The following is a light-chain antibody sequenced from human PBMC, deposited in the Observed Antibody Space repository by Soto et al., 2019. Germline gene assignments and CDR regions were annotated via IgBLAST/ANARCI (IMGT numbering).Light chain of an antibody. Sequence: QSVLTQPASVSGSPGQSITISCTGTSSDVGSYNLVSWYQQHPGKAPKLMIYEGNKRPSGVSNRFSGSKSGNTASLTISGLQAEDEADYYCSSFSDSTTLLVGGGTKLTVL. CDR2: EGN. J-gene: IGLJ2*01. CDR3: SSFSDSTTLL. V-gene: IGLV2-23*01. CDR1: SSDVGSYNL.